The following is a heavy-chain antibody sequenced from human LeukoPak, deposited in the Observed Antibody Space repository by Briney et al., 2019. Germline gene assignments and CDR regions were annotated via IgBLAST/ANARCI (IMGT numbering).Heavy chain of an antibody. CDR3: ARGADFGL. Sequence: GGSLRLSCAASGFTFSSYEMNWVRQAPGKGLEWVSYITGSGSIKYYADSVKGRFAISRDNTKNSLYLQMNSLRVEDTAVYYCARGADFGLWGRGTLVTVSS. J-gene: IGHJ2*01. CDR1: GFTFSSYE. V-gene: IGHV3-48*03. CDR2: ITGSGSIK. D-gene: IGHD6-25*01.